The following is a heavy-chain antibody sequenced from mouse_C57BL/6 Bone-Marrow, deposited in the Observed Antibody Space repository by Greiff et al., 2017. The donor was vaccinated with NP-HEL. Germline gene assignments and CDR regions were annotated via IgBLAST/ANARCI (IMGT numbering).Heavy chain of an antibody. CDR1: GFTFSDYG. Sequence: EVKLVESGGGLVKPGGSLKLSCAASGFTFSDYGMHWVRQAPEKGLEWVAYISSGSSTIYYADTVKGRFTIFRDNAKNALFLQMTSLRSEATAMYYCARGGHYYGSSFNLDYWGQGTTLTVSS. J-gene: IGHJ2*01. CDR2: ISSGSSTI. D-gene: IGHD1-1*01. V-gene: IGHV5-17*01. CDR3: ARGGHYYGSSFNLDY.